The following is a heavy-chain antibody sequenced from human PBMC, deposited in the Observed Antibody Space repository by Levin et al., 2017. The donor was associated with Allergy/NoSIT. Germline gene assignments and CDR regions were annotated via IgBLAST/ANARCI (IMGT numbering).Heavy chain of an antibody. V-gene: IGHV3-48*01. Sequence: SCAASGFTFSSYSMSWVRQAPGKGLEWVSYINSRSSTIHYADSVKGRFTISRDNAKNSLYLQMNSLRAEDTAVYYCASVYYDSSGYYYGDFDSWGQGTLVTVSS. CDR1: GFTFSSYS. CDR2: INSRSSTI. D-gene: IGHD3-22*01. CDR3: ASVYYDSSGYYYGDFDS. J-gene: IGHJ4*02.